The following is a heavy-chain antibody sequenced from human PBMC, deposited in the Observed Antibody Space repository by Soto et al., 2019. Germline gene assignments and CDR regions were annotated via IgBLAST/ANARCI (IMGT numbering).Heavy chain of an antibody. D-gene: IGHD2-21*02. V-gene: IGHV4-34*01. CDR1: GRSFSGQY. J-gene: IGHJ4*02. Sequence: QVQLQQWGAGLLKPSETLSLTCAVYGRSFSGQYWSWIRQPPGKGLEWVGDINHSGSTSYNPSLKSRVTISVDTSRNQCSLKLSSVTAADTAVYYCARTYGGNSFDFWGQGTLVTVSS. CDR3: ARTYGGNSFDF. CDR2: INHSGST.